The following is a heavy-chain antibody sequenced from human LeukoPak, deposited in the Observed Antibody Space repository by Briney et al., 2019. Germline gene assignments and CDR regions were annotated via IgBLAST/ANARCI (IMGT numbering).Heavy chain of an antibody. CDR3: AREPYDFWSGQGYYMDV. D-gene: IGHD3-3*01. V-gene: IGHV3-53*01. CDR1: GFTVSSNY. CDR2: IYSGGST. Sequence: GGSLRLSCAASGFTVSSNYMSWVRQAPGKGLEWVSVIYSGGSTYYADSVKGRFTISRDNSKNTLYLQMSSLRAEDTAVYYCAREPYDFWSGQGYYMDVWGKGTTVTVSS. J-gene: IGHJ6*03.